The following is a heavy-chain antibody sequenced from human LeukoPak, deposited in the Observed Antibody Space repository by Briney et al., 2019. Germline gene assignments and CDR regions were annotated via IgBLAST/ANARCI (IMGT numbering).Heavy chain of an antibody. CDR2: ISSSGSTI. V-gene: IGHV3-11*01. D-gene: IGHD7-27*01. CDR3: ARERIFSGYNYGMDV. J-gene: IGHJ6*02. Sequence: GGFLRVCCAAFGFNFSDYYMSLSRPAAGKGLGLVSYISSSGSTIYYADSVKGRFTISRDNAKNSLYLQMNSLRAEDTAVYYCARERIFSGYNYGMDVWGQGTTVTVSS. CDR1: GFNFSDYY.